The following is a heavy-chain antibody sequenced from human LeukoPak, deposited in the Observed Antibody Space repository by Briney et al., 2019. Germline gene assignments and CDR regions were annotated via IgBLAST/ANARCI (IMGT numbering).Heavy chain of an antibody. J-gene: IGHJ4*02. CDR2: INHSGST. Sequence: SETLSLTCAVYGGSFSGYYWSWIRQPPGKGLEWIGEINHSGSTNYNPSLKSRVTISVDTSKSQFSLKLSSVTAADTAVYYCARLTTRDGYNIFDYWGQGTLVTVSS. V-gene: IGHV4-34*01. CDR3: ARLTTRDGYNIFDY. CDR1: GGSFSGYY. D-gene: IGHD5-24*01.